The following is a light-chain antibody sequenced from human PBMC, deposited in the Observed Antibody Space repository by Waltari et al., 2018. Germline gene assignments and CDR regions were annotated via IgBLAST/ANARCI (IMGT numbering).Light chain of an antibody. CDR3: HQYNSTPRT. Sequence: LIYSAHDDNLLSGYQQQPEHPPKPLVYWACTRELEGPDRFRGSGSGTDVTLTISSLRAEDVAVYFCHQYNSTPRTFGQGTKVEIK. J-gene: IGKJ1*01. CDR2: WAC. V-gene: IGKV4-1*01. CDR1: LIYSAHDDNL.